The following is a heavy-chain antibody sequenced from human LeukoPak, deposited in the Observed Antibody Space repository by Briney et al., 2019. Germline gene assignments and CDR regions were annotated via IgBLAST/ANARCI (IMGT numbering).Heavy chain of an antibody. D-gene: IGHD3-22*01. Sequence: SETLSLTCTVSGGSISNYYWSWIRQPPGKGLEWLGNIYSSGSTNYNPSLKGRVTISVDTSKNQFSLKLSSVTAADTAVYYCVRDHYYNSSGYTFGYWGQGTLVTVSS. CDR3: VRDHYYNSSGYTFGY. J-gene: IGHJ4*02. CDR1: GGSISNYY. CDR2: IYSSGST. V-gene: IGHV4-59*01.